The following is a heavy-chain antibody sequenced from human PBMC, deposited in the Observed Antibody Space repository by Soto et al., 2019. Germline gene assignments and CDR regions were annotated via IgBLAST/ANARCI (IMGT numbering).Heavy chain of an antibody. D-gene: IGHD3-10*01. Sequence: EVQLLQSGGGFRPPGGSVRLSCATSGFTFNTYPTTWVRQAPGKGLEWVASISSTAGRTSSYADSVKGRFAIARDFSDNSVYLEMNNLRVDDTAVYFCAKGVLSFHYGMEVWGQGTTVTVSS. CDR2: ISSTAGRTS. V-gene: IGHV3-23*01. CDR3: AKGVLSFHYGMEV. CDR1: GFTFNTYP. J-gene: IGHJ6*02.